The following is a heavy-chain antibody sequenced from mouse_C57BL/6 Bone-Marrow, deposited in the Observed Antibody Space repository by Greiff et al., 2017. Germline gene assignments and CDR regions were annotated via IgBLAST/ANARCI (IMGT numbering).Heavy chain of an antibody. J-gene: IGHJ2*01. CDR2: INPYNGGT. CDR3: ARPRLLRYPDY. V-gene: IGHV1-19*01. CDR1: GYTFTDYY. Sequence: EVKLVESGPVLVKPGASVKMSCKASGYTFTDYYMNWVKQSHGKSLEWIGVINPYNGGTSYNQKFKGKDTLTVDKSSSTAYMELNSLTSEDSAVEYCARPRLLRYPDYWGQGTTRTVSS. D-gene: IGHD1-1*01.